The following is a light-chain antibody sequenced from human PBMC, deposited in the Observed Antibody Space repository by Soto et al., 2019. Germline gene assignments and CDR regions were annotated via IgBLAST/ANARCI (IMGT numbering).Light chain of an antibody. Sequence: EIMMTQSPATLSVSPGERATLSCRASQTVARNLAWYQQKPGQAPRLLIHGASTRATGVSARFSGSGSGTEFTLTISSLQCEDFAVYYCQQYHNWPPQYTFGQGTKLQIK. CDR2: GAS. CDR3: QQYHNWPPQYT. CDR1: QTVARN. J-gene: IGKJ2*01. V-gene: IGKV3-15*01.